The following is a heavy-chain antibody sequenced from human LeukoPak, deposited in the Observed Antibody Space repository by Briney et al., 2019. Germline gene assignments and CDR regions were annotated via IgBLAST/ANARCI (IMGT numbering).Heavy chain of an antibody. CDR3: ARGGSNHAFDI. Sequence: GGSLRLSCAASGFTFSSYAMSWVRQAPGKGLEWVSRINNDGGDTIYADSVRGRFTISRDNAKNTLYLQMNSLGAEDTAVYYCARGGSNHAFDIWGQGTVVTVSS. V-gene: IGHV3-74*01. CDR2: INNDGGDT. CDR1: GFTFSSYA. J-gene: IGHJ3*02.